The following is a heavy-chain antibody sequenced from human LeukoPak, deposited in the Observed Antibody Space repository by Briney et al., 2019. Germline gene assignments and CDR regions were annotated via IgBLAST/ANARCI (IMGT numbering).Heavy chain of an antibody. CDR2: IYYSGST. Sequence: SETLSLTCTVSGGSISSYHWSWIRQPPGKGLEWIGSIYYSGSTYYNPSLKSRVTISVDTSKNQFSLKLSSVTAADTAVYYCARRGDQLLAFDYWGQGTLVTVSS. CDR1: GGSISSYH. CDR3: ARRGDQLLAFDY. D-gene: IGHD2-2*01. J-gene: IGHJ4*02. V-gene: IGHV4-59*05.